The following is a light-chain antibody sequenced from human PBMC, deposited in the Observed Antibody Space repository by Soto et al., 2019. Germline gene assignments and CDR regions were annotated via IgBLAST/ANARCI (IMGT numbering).Light chain of an antibody. Sequence: EIVLTQSPGSLSLSPGQRATLSCRASQSVDTTFFAWYQKKPGQAPRLLIYGASKRATGIPDRFSGSGSGTYFTLIISRLEPEDFAVYYCQQYMSSVTFGQGTKVVIK. CDR1: QSVDTTF. V-gene: IGKV3-20*01. CDR3: QQYMSSVT. CDR2: GAS. J-gene: IGKJ1*01.